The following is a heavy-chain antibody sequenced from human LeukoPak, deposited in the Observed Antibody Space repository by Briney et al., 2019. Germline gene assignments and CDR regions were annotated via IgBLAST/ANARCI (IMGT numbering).Heavy chain of an antibody. CDR2: VDPEDGET. CDR3: ATGAGATWGFDY. J-gene: IGHJ4*02. CDR1: GYTFTDYY. Sequence: GATVKISCKASGYTFTDYYMHWVQQAPGKGLEWMGRVDPEDGETKYADKFQGRVTITADTSTDTSYMELNSLRSEDTAMYYCATGAGATWGFDYWGQGTLVTVSS. V-gene: IGHV1-69-2*01. D-gene: IGHD1-26*01.